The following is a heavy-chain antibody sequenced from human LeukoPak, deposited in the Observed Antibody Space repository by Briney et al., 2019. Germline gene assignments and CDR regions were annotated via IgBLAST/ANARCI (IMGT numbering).Heavy chain of an antibody. CDR3: ARGGGYSYGSNWFDP. J-gene: IGHJ5*02. Sequence: SETLSLTCTVSGGSISSYYWSWIRQPPGKGLEWVGYIYYSGSTNYNPSLKSRVTISVDTSKNQFSLKLSSVTAADTAVYYCARGGGYSYGSNWFDPWGQGTLVTVSS. CDR1: GGSISSYY. D-gene: IGHD5-18*01. V-gene: IGHV4-59*01. CDR2: IYYSGST.